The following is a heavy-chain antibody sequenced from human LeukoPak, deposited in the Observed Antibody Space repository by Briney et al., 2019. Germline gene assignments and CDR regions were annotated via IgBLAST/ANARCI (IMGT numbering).Heavy chain of an antibody. CDR3: ATPYCSSTSCYYWYFDL. Sequence: GASVKVSCKASGGTFSSYAISWVRQAPGQGLEWMGGFDPEDGETIYAQKFQGRVTMTEDTSTDTAYMELSSLRSEDTAVYYCATPYCSSTSCYYWYFDLWGRGTLVTVSS. J-gene: IGHJ2*01. CDR1: GGTFSSYA. D-gene: IGHD2-2*01. CDR2: FDPEDGET. V-gene: IGHV1-24*01.